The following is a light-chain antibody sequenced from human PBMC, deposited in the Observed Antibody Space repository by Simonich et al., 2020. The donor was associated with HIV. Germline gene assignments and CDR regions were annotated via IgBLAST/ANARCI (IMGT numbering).Light chain of an antibody. CDR1: GSDVGGYNY. Sequence: QSALTQPASVSGSPGQSITISCSATGSDVGGYNYVSWYQQPPGKAPKLILYDVYKRPSGVSNRFSGSKSGNTASLTISGLQAEDEADYYCSSYTTSTTLVFGGGSKLTVL. V-gene: IGLV2-14*01. J-gene: IGLJ3*02. CDR3: SSYTTSTTLV. CDR2: DVY.